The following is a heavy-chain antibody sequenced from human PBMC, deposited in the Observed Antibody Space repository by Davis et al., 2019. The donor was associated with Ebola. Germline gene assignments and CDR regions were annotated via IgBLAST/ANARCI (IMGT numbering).Heavy chain of an antibody. Sequence: GESLKISCAASRFTFSNAWMSWVRQAPGKGLEWVGRIKSKTDGGTTAYAAPVKGRFTISRDDSKNTLYLQMNSLKTEDTAVYYCTTSDYIWGSLIDYWGQGTLVTVSS. J-gene: IGHJ4*02. V-gene: IGHV3-15*01. CDR2: IKSKTDGGTT. CDR1: RFTFSNAW. CDR3: TTSDYIWGSLIDY. D-gene: IGHD3-16*01.